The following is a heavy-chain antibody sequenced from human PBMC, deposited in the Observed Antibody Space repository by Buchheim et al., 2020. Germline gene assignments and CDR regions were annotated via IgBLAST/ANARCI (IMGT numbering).Heavy chain of an antibody. CDR2: IYTSGST. D-gene: IGHD3-22*01. Sequence: QVQLQESGPGLVKPSQTLSLTCTVSGGSISSGSYYWSWIRQPAGKGLEWIGRIYTSGSTNYNPSLKSRVTISVDTSKNQFSLKLSSVTAADTAVYYCARGGGGYYDSSGYVYYFDYWGQGTL. V-gene: IGHV4-61*02. CDR3: ARGGGGYYDSSGYVYYFDY. J-gene: IGHJ4*02. CDR1: GGSISSGSYY.